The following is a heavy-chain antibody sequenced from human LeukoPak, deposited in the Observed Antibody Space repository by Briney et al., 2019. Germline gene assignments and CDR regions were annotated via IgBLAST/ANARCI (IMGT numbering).Heavy chain of an antibody. J-gene: IGHJ4*02. D-gene: IGHD3-10*01. CDR3: ARGAPMVRGAINSPGSDY. CDR2: INHSGST. Sequence: PSETLSLTCAVYGGSFSGYYWSWICQPPGKGLEWIGEINHSGSTNYNPSLKSRVTISVDTSKNQFSLKLSSVTAADTAVYYCARGAPMVRGAINSPGSDYWGQGTLVTVSS. V-gene: IGHV4-34*01. CDR1: GGSFSGYY.